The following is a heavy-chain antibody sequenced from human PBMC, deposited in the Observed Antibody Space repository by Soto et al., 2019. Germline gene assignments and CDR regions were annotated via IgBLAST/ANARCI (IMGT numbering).Heavy chain of an antibody. V-gene: IGHV3-23*01. Sequence: LRLSCAASGFTFSSYAMSWVRQAPGKGLEWVSAISGSGGSTYYADSVKGRFTISRDNSKNTLYLQMNSLRAEDTAVYYCAKDLYSSFTPFDYWGQGTLVTVSS. J-gene: IGHJ4*02. CDR1: GFTFSSYA. CDR2: ISGSGGST. D-gene: IGHD6-6*01. CDR3: AKDLYSSFTPFDY.